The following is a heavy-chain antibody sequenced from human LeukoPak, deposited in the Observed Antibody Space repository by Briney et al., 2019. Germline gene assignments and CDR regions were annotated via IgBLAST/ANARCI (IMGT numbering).Heavy chain of an antibody. CDR2: IKQDGSEK. V-gene: IGHV3-7*01. CDR1: GFTFNNYA. D-gene: IGHD1-26*01. Sequence: GGSLRLSCAASGFTFNNYAMSWVRQAPGKGLEWVANIKQDGSEKYYVDSVKGRFTISRDNAKNSLYLQMNSLRAEDTAMYYCARSPSPSRWDAPTYLDYWGQGTLVTGSS. CDR3: ARSPSPSRWDAPTYLDY. J-gene: IGHJ4*02.